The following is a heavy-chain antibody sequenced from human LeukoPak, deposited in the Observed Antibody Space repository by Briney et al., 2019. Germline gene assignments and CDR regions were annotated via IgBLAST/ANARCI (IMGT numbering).Heavy chain of an antibody. D-gene: IGHD3-10*01. CDR1: GFSIENDW. J-gene: IGHJ4*02. CDR3: TLIQGWGAGSYFLDY. V-gene: IGHV3-15*01. CDR2: VKSYNAGGAT. Sequence: GGSLRLSCAVSGFSIENDWMSWVRQAPGKGLEWVGRVKSYNAGGATHYAAPVKGRFIISRDDSKNMLFLQMDSLKTEDTAVYYCTLIQGWGAGSYFLDYWGQGALVTVSS.